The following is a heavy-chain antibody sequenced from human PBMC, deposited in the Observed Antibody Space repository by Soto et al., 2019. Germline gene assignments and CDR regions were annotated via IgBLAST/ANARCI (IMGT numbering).Heavy chain of an antibody. CDR2: VSSTSSHI. CDR3: ARYMGYDGSGYAFFDS. V-gene: IGHV3-21*01. CDR1: GFTFSGHT. D-gene: IGHD3-10*01. Sequence: EVQLVESGGGLVKPGGSLRLSCAASGFTFSGHTINWVRQAPGKGLEWVSSVSSTSSHIYYADSVKGRFTVSRDNAEKSLYLQMNSLRAEDTAIYYCARYMGYDGSGYAFFDSWGQGPLVTVSS. J-gene: IGHJ4*02.